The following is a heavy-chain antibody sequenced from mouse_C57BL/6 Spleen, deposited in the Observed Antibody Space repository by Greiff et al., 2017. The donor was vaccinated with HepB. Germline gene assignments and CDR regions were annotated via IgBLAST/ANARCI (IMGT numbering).Heavy chain of an antibody. CDR1: GYTFTSYD. D-gene: IGHD1-1*01. Sequence: VKLVESGPELVKPGASVKLSCKASGYTFTSYDINWVKQRPGQGLEWIGWIYPRDGSTKYNEKFKGKATLTVDTSSSTAYMGLHSLTSEDSAVYFCARWGTTVVATDAMDYWGQGTSVTVSS. CDR2: IYPRDGST. V-gene: IGHV1-85*01. CDR3: ARWGTTVVATDAMDY. J-gene: IGHJ4*01.